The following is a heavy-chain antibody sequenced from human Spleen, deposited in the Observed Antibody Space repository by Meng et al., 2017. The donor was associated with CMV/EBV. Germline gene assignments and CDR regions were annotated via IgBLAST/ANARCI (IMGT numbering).Heavy chain of an antibody. CDR1: GDSVSSNSDA. D-gene: IGHD6-13*01. CDR3: ARSGGIAASGWFDP. J-gene: IGHJ5*02. V-gene: IGHV6-1*01. Sequence: QVQLQQSGPGLVKPSQTLSLTWAISGDSVSSNSDAWNWIRQSPSRGLEWLGRTYYRSKWYNGYAVSVKSRITINPDTSKNQFSLQLNSVTPEDTAVYYCARSGGIAASGWFDPWGQGTLVTVSS. CDR2: TYYRSKWYN.